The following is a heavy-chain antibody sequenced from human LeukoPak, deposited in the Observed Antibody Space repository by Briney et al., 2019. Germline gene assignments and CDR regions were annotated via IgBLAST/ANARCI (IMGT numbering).Heavy chain of an antibody. Sequence: GGSLRLTCAASGFSVIYYSLSWIRHSPGKGPEWISYVMSGRGSTNYADSVKGRFTISRDNAKNSVALQLDGLRAADTAVYFCTRERRGSYYAFESWGQGTLVTVSS. D-gene: IGHD3-16*01. V-gene: IGHV3-11*05. CDR1: GFSVIYYS. CDR2: VMSGRGST. CDR3: TRERRGSYYAFES. J-gene: IGHJ4*02.